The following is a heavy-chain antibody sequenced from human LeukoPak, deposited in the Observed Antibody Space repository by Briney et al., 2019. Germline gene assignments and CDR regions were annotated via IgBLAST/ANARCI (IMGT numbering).Heavy chain of an antibody. CDR2: ISYDGGNE. V-gene: IGHV3-30*04. Sequence: GGSLRLSCTPSGFIFEDFAMHWVRQAPGKGLEWAALISYDGGNENYADSVKGRFTISRDNSKNILYLHMNSLRPEDTAVYYCARDPPFSSGWSQNHFDHWGQGTLVTVSS. CDR3: ARDPPFSSGWSQNHFDH. J-gene: IGHJ4*02. CDR1: GFIFEDFA. D-gene: IGHD6-19*01.